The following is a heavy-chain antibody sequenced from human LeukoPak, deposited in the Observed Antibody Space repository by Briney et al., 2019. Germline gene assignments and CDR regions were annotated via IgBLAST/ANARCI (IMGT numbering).Heavy chain of an antibody. J-gene: IGHJ4*02. Sequence: GGSLRLSCAVTGFNFRDHWMDWVRQAPGKGLQWVGHIKNDGSETYYLDSLKGRFSISRDDTNNALYLQMDSLRVEDTAVYYCVKNDGWFHLAQWGQGTLVTVSS. D-gene: IGHD6-19*01. CDR3: VKNDGWFHLAQ. CDR2: IKNDGSET. V-gene: IGHV3-7*03. CDR1: GFNFRDHW.